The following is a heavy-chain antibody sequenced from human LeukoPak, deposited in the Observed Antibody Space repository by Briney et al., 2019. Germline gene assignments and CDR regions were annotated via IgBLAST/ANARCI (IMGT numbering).Heavy chain of an antibody. D-gene: IGHD2-21*02. CDR1: GFTFSSYE. V-gene: IGHV3-48*03. Sequence: GGSLRLSCAASGFTFSSYEMNWVRQAPGKGLEWVSYISDSDSTIYYADSVKGRFTISRDNAKNSLYLQMNSLRAEDTAVYYCARGEGCGGDCYRLFDYWGQGTLVTVSS. J-gene: IGHJ4*02. CDR3: ARGEGCGGDCYRLFDY. CDR2: ISDSDSTI.